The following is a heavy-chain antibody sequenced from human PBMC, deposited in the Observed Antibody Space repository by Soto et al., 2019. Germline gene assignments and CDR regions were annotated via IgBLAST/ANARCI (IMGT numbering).Heavy chain of an antibody. Sequence: QVQLQESGPGLVEPSGTLSLTCAVSGGSFTSNNWWTWVRQPPGQGLEWIGKIYRTGSTNYNPSLKSRVTISLDKSENQFSLKVTSLTAADTAVYYCASRDPGTSVDYWGQGTLVTVSS. CDR1: GGSFTSNNW. J-gene: IGHJ4*02. CDR3: ASRDPGTSVDY. D-gene: IGHD1-7*01. CDR2: IYRTGST. V-gene: IGHV4-4*02.